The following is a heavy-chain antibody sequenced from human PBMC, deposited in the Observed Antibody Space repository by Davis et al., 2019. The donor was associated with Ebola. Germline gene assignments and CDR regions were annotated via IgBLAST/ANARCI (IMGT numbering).Heavy chain of an antibody. CDR1: GFTFSSYS. CDR2: ISSSSSYI. D-gene: IGHD1-26*01. V-gene: IGHV3-21*04. CDR3: AKEQSLFIVGAKGWFDP. J-gene: IGHJ5*02. Sequence: PGGSLRLSCAASGFTFSSYSLNWVRQAPGKGLEWVSSISSSSSYIYYADSVEGRFTISRDNSKNTLYLQMNSLRAEDTAVYYCAKEQSLFIVGAKGWFDPWGQGTLVTVSS.